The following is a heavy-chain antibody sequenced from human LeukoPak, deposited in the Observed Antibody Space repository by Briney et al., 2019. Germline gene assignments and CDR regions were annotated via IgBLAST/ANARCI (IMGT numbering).Heavy chain of an antibody. V-gene: IGHV3-23*01. CDR3: AKAHYYDSSGYSDY. Sequence: GGSLRLSCAASGFTFSSYAMSWVRQAPGKGLEWVSAISGSGGSTYYADSVKGRFTISRDNSKNTLYLQMNSLRAEDTAVYYCAKAHYYDSSGYSDYWGRGSLVTVSS. CDR2: ISGSGGST. CDR1: GFTFSSYA. J-gene: IGHJ4*02. D-gene: IGHD3-22*01.